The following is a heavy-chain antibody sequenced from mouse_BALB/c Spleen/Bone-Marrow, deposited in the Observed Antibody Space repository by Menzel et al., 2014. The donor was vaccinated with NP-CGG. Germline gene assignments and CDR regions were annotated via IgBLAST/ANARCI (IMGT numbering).Heavy chain of an antibody. V-gene: IGHV14-3*02. J-gene: IGHJ3*01. CDR1: XNXKXXX. CDR3: XXXXGYGNYLAWFAY. D-gene: IGHD2-10*02. Sequence: XNXKXXXXXWXKQRPEQGXEWIGRIDPXXXNDKNDPKFKGKANITADTSSNTPCLQLXXLXSXDAAVYYCXXXXGYGNYLAWFAYWGQGTLVTVSA. CDR2: IDPXXXND.